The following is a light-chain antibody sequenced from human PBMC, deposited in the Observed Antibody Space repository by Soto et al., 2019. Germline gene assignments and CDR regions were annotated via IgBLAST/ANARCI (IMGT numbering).Light chain of an antibody. J-gene: IGKJ1*01. CDR2: DAS. V-gene: IGKV3-11*01. Sequence: EKVMTQSPATLSASPGERATLSCRASQSVSSNLAWYHQKPGQAPRLLIYDASNRATGIPVRFSGSGSGTDFTLTISSLEPEDFAVYYCQQRSNWPRTFGQGTKVDIK. CDR3: QQRSNWPRT. CDR1: QSVSSN.